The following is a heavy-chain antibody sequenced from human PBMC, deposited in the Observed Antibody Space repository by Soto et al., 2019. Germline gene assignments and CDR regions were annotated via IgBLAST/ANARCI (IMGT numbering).Heavy chain of an antibody. V-gene: IGHV4-39*01. D-gene: IGHD3-9*01. Sequence: QLQLQESGPGLVKPSETLSLTCTVSGGSISSSSYYWGWIRQPPGKGLEWIGSIYYSGSTYYNPSLKSRVTISVDTSKNQFSLKLSSVTAADTAVYYCARQNWAYDILTGYQTRSYFDYWGQGTLVTVSS. CDR2: IYYSGST. CDR3: ARQNWAYDILTGYQTRSYFDY. CDR1: GGSISSSSYY. J-gene: IGHJ4*02.